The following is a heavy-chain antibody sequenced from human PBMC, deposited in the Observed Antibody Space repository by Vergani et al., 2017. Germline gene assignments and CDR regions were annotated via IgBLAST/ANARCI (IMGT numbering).Heavy chain of an antibody. Sequence: QVQLQESGPGLVKPSETLSLTCTVSGGSIRSYYWRWIRQPAGKGLEWSGRLYISGSTNYNPSLKSRVTMSVDTSKNQFSLKLSSVTAADAAVYYCARVQGHYYYYMDVWGKGTTVTVS. CDR3: ARVQGHYYYYMDV. CDR1: GGSIRSYY. V-gene: IGHV4-4*07. CDR2: LYISGST. J-gene: IGHJ6*03.